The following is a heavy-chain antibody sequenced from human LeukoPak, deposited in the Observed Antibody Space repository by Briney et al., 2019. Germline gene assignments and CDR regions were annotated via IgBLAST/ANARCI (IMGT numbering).Heavy chain of an antibody. J-gene: IGHJ4*02. CDR3: ARERTCSSTSCYFYDDY. D-gene: IGHD2-2*01. V-gene: IGHV4-38-2*02. CDR1: GYSIGSGYY. Sequence: PSETLSLTCTVSGYSIGSGYYWGWIRQPPGKGLEWIGSIYHSGSTYYNPSLKSRVTISVDTSKNQFSLKLSSVTAADTAVYYCARERTCSSTSCYFYDDYWGQGTLVTVSS. CDR2: IYHSGST.